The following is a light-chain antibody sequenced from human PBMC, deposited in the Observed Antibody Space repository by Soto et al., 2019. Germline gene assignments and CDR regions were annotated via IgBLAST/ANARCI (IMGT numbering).Light chain of an antibody. J-gene: IGKJ4*01. CDR1: QTVISY. CDR2: ATT. CDR3: LQSYSTPLS. Sequence: DIQLTQSPSSLSSSVGDRVTITCRASQTVISYLNWYQQKPGQAPKLLIYATTHLQSGVPSRFSGSGSGTEFTLTISSLHPEDFATYYCLQSYSTPLSFGGGTKVEIK. V-gene: IGKV1-39*01.